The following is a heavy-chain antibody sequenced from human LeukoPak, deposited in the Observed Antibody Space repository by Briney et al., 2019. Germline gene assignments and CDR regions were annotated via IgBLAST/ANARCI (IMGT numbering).Heavy chain of an antibody. Sequence: GGSLRLSCAAPGFTFSDYYMSWIRQAPGKGLEWVSYISSSGSTIYYADSVKGRFTISRDNAKNSLYLQMNSLRAEDTAVYYCAGDALGSRQFDYWGQGTLVTVSS. V-gene: IGHV3-11*01. CDR2: ISSSGSTI. CDR1: GFTFSDYY. J-gene: IGHJ4*02. CDR3: AGDALGSRQFDY. D-gene: IGHD1-26*01.